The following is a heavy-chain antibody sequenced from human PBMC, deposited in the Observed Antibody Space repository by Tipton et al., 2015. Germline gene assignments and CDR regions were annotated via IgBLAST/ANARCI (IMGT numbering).Heavy chain of an antibody. CDR3: ARARGRHGGLFDS. Sequence: GLVKPSETLSLTCAVSAYSISSDYYWGWIRQPPGEGLEWIGYIYYSGSTNYNPSLRSRVAMSMDTSKNQFSLTVTSVTAADTAVYYCARARGRHGGLFDSWGQGILVTVSS. D-gene: IGHD4-23*01. CDR1: AYSISSDYY. V-gene: IGHV4-38-2*01. J-gene: IGHJ4*02. CDR2: IYYSGST.